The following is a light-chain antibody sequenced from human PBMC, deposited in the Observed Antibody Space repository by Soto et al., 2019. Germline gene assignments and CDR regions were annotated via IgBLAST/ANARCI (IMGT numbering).Light chain of an antibody. V-gene: IGKV1-5*01. CDR1: HTITRY. CDR2: DAS. Sequence: DIQMTQSPSSLSASVGDRVTITCRASHTITRYLNWYQQKPGKAPKLLIYDASSLESGVPSRFSGSGSGTEFTLTISSLQPDDFATYYCQQYNSYWTFGQGTKVEIK. CDR3: QQYNSYWT. J-gene: IGKJ1*01.